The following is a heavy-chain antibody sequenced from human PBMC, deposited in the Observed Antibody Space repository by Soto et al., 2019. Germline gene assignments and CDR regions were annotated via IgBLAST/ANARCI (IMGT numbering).Heavy chain of an antibody. Sequence: GGSLRLSCAASGFTFDDYTMHWVRQAPGKGLEWVSLISWDGGSTYYADSVKGRFTISRDNSKNSLYLQMNSLRTEDTALYYCAKDSLGATTGTHYYYYYGKDVWGQGTTVTVSS. V-gene: IGHV3-43*01. CDR3: AKDSLGATTGTHYYYYYGKDV. CDR2: ISWDGGST. D-gene: IGHD1-26*01. CDR1: GFTFDDYT. J-gene: IGHJ6*02.